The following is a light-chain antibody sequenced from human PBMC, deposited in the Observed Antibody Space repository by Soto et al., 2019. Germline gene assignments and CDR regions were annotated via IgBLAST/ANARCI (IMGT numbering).Light chain of an antibody. V-gene: IGLV1-40*01. CDR2: GNI. CDR1: RSDTGAGYD. Sequence: QPVLTQPPSVSGAPGQRVTISCTGSRSDTGAGYDVHWYQQVPGTAPKLLIYGNINRPSGVPDRFSGSKSGTSASLAITGLQADDEADYYCQSYDSTLTVVFGGGTKLTVL. CDR3: QSYDSTLTVV. J-gene: IGLJ2*01.